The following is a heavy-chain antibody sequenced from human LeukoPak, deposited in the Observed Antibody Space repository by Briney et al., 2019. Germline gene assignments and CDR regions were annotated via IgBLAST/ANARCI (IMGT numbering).Heavy chain of an antibody. V-gene: IGHV4-34*01. D-gene: IGHD3-22*01. Sequence: PSETLSLICSMYGGSFSNYYWSWIRQPPGKGLEWIGEINHSGSINYDPSLKSRVTMSLDTSKNQLSLELKSVTAADTAVYCCAMDTDTSGNSWGQGTLVTVSS. J-gene: IGHJ4*02. CDR2: INHSGSI. CDR3: AMDTDTSGNS. CDR1: GGSFSNYY.